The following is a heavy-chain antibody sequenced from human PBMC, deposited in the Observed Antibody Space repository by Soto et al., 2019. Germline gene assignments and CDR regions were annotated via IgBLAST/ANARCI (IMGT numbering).Heavy chain of an antibody. CDR2: ISGSGGST. CDR3: AKGICSGGRCYSSNSLGHDY. V-gene: IGHV3-23*01. Sequence: ELQLLESGGGLVQPGGSLRLSCAASGFTFSTYAMSWVRQAPGKGLEWVSAISGSGGSTYYADSVKGRFTISRDNSKNPLYLQMNGLRAEDTVVYYWAKGICSGGRCYSSNSLGHDYLGQGTVVTVSS. J-gene: IGHJ4*02. CDR1: GFTFSTYA. D-gene: IGHD2-15*01.